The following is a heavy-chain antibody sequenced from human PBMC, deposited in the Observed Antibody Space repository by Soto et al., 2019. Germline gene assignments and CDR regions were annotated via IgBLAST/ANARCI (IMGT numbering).Heavy chain of an antibody. CDR2: IHYSGNP. D-gene: IGHD6-13*01. V-gene: IGHV4-31*03. Sequence: SETLSLTCTVSNGSISSSSYYWSWIRQHPGKGLEWIGYIHYSGNPRYNPSLKSRLTISVDTSKNQFSLMLSSLTAADTAVYFCARARVPYSSTWYRYDYYGMDIWGKGTTVTVSS. J-gene: IGHJ6*04. CDR1: NGSISSSSYY. CDR3: ARARVPYSSTWYRYDYYGMDI.